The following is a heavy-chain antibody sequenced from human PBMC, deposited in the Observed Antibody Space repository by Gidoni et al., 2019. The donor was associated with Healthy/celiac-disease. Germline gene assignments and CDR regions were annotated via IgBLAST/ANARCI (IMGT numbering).Heavy chain of an antibody. CDR1: GFNFSTYS. CDR3: ARDEQFGELDPTRDFDY. J-gene: IGHJ4*02. CDR2: ISSSSSYI. Sequence: EVQLVASGGGLVKPGGSLRLSCAASGFNFSTYSMNWVRQAPGKGLEWVSSISSSSSYIYYADSVKGRFTISRDNAKNSLYLQMNSLRAEDTAVYYCARDEQFGELDPTRDFDYWGQGTLVTVSS. D-gene: IGHD3-10*01. V-gene: IGHV3-21*01.